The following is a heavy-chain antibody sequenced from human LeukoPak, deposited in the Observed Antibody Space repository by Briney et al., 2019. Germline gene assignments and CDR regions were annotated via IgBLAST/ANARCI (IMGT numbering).Heavy chain of an antibody. V-gene: IGHV3-43D*03. CDR1: GFTFDDYA. CDR3: AKDRAARGRGNYFYMDV. Sequence: GGSLRLSCAASGFTFDDYAMHWVRQASGKGLEWVSHITWDGGSTHYADSVEGRFTISRDNRENSLYLQMNSLRPEDTALYYCAKDRAARGRGNYFYMDVWGKGTAVTVSS. D-gene: IGHD2/OR15-2a*01. CDR2: ITWDGGST. J-gene: IGHJ6*03.